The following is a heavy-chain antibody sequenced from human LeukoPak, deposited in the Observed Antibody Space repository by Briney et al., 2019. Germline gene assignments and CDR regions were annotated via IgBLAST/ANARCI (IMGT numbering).Heavy chain of an antibody. Sequence: PGGSLRLSCAASGFTFSSYAMSWVRQAPGKGLEWVSAISGSGGSTYYADSVKGRFTISRDNSKNTLYLQMNSLRAEDTAVYYCAKTFYYSGSYVSDYYYGMDVWGQGTTVTVSS. V-gene: IGHV3-23*01. CDR3: AKTFYYSGSYVSDYYYGMDV. J-gene: IGHJ6*02. CDR2: ISGSGGST. CDR1: GFTFSSYA. D-gene: IGHD1-26*01.